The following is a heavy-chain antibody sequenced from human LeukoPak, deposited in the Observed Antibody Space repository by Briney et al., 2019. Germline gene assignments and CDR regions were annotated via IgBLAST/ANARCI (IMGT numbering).Heavy chain of an antibody. J-gene: IGHJ4*02. V-gene: IGHV3-30*03. CDR2: IAHDGGNK. CDR3: ARDLRDSSGWFFDY. CDR1: GFTFSTYV. Sequence: AGRSLRLSCAASGFTFSTYVMHWVRQAPGKGREWVSVIAHDGGNKYYTEPVKGRFTISRDNSKNTLYLQMNSLRAEDTAVYYCARDLRDSSGWFFDYWGQGTLVTVSS. D-gene: IGHD6-19*01.